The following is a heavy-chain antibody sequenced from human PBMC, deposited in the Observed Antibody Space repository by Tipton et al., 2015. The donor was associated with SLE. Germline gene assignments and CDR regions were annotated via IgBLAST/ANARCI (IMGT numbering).Heavy chain of an antibody. Sequence: SLRLSCVASGFTFRISSMAWVRRAPGRGLEWVSSIYYGANRYSRDSVRGRFTISRDDSKNTVDLQMNSLRAEDTAVYYCAKEETISHWYFDLWGRGTLVTVSS. CDR1: GFTFRISS. D-gene: IGHD1/OR15-1a*01. J-gene: IGHJ2*01. V-gene: IGHV3-23*03. CDR2: IYYGANR. CDR3: AKEETISHWYFDL.